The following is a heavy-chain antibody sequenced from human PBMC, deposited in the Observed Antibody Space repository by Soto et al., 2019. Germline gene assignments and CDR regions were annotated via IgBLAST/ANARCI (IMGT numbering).Heavy chain of an antibody. CDR2: INPNSGGT. V-gene: IGHV1-2*04. CDR3: ARELISVAGRDWSFDL. CDR1: GYTFTGYY. J-gene: IGHJ2*01. D-gene: IGHD6-19*01. Sequence: QVQLVQSGAEVKKPGASVKVSCKASGYTFTGYYMHWVRQAPGQGLEWMGWINPNSGGTNYAQKFQGWVTMTRDTSISTAYVELSRLRSDDTAVYYCARELISVAGRDWSFDLWGRGTLVTVSS.